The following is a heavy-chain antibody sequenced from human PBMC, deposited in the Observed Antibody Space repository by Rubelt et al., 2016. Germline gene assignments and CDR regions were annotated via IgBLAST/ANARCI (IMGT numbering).Heavy chain of an antibody. Sequence: QVQLQQWGAGLLKPSETLSLTCAVYGGSFSGYYWSWIRQPPGKGLEWIGEINHSGSTNYNPSLKSRVTISVDTSKNQFSRKLSSVTAADTAVYYCARGGVVPAAIDYWGQGTLVTVSS. D-gene: IGHD2-2*01. CDR2: INHSGST. J-gene: IGHJ4*02. CDR3: ARGGVVPAAIDY. V-gene: IGHV4-34*01. CDR1: GGSFSGYY.